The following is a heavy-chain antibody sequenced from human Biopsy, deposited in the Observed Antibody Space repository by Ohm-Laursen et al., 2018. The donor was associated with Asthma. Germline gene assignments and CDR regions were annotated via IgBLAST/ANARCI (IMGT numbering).Heavy chain of an antibody. D-gene: IGHD2-2*01. CDR1: GGTFNTYA. V-gene: IGHV1-69*13. Sequence: ASVKVSCKALGGTFNTYAIGWVRQAPGQGLAGMGGINSVFSTTTYPQKFQDRVTITADDSTSTVYMELSSLRSEDTAVYYCARKAGSCISRTCYSLDFWGQGTLVTVSS. J-gene: IGHJ4*02. CDR3: ARKAGSCISRTCYSLDF. CDR2: INSVFSTT.